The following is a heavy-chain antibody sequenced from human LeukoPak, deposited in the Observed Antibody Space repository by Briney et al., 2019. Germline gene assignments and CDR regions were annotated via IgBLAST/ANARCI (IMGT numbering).Heavy chain of an antibody. CDR2: ICGSGGST. D-gene: IGHD1-1*01. J-gene: IGHJ4*02. V-gene: IGHV3-23*01. CDR3: AKPYPTLTTSAVLDN. Sequence: GGSLRLSCAASGFTFSVYAMTWVRQAPGKGLEWVSAICGSGGSTYYADSVKGRFTISRDNSKNTVYLQINTLRTDDAAIYYCAKPYPTLTTSAVLDNWGQGTLVTVSS. CDR1: GFTFSVYA.